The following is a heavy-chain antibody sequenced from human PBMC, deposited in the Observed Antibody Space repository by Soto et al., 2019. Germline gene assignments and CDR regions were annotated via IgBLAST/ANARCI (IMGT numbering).Heavy chain of an antibody. Sequence: EVQLVESGGGLVKPGGSLTLSCAASGFSFSSYSMNWVRQAPGKGLEWVSSISSSSGYIYYADSLQGRLTISRDNAKNSRFLKMNSLRAEDTAVYYCARIRNSYGSQSYLIDYWGQGTLVTVSS. CDR2: ISSSSGYI. CDR1: GFSFSSYS. J-gene: IGHJ4*02. CDR3: ARIRNSYGSQSYLIDY. D-gene: IGHD3-10*01. V-gene: IGHV3-21*01.